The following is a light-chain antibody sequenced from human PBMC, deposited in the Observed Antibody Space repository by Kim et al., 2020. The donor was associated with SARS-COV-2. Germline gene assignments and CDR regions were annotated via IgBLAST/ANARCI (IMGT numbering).Light chain of an antibody. J-gene: IGKJ2*01. CDR1: QCVFGNY. CDR3: QQYGSAPPYT. Sequence: SPGDRATLPWRARQCVFGNYLAWYQRKPGQAPRLLIYGASNRATGIPDRFSCSGSGTDFTLTITRMEPEDFAVFYCQQYGSAPPYTFGQGTKLEI. V-gene: IGKV3-20*01. CDR2: GAS.